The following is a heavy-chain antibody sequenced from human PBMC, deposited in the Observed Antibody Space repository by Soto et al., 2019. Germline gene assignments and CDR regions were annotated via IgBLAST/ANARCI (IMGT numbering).Heavy chain of an antibody. J-gene: IGHJ4*02. CDR3: ARRDGDYDSLTGYYNVGPFDY. V-gene: IGHV4-39*01. D-gene: IGHD3-9*01. CDR1: GGSISSSSSY. CDR2: IYYLGNT. Sequence: PSETLSLTCTVSGGSISSSSSYWGWIRQPPGKGLEWVGSIYYLGNTYYNPSLGSRVTISVDTSKNQFSLKLSSVTAADTAVYYCARRDGDYDSLTGYYNVGPFDYWGQGTLVTVSS.